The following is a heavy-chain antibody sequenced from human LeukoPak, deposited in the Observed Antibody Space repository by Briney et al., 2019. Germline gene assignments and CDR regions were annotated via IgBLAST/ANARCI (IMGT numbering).Heavy chain of an antibody. J-gene: IGHJ2*01. V-gene: IGHV3-74*01. CDR2: IDKDRTST. D-gene: IGHD6-6*01. CDR1: GFTFSSYW. Sequence: GGSLRLSCAASGFTFSSYWMHWVRHVPGKGVVWVSGIDKDRTSTHYAASVTGRFTISRDNAKNTLYLQMNTLRVEDTAVYFCAREQGAARNWFFDLWGRGTLVTVSS. CDR3: AREQGAARNWFFDL.